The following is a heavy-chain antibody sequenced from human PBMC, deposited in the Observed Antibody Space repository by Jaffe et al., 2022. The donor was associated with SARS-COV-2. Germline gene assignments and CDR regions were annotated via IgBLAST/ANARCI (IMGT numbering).Heavy chain of an antibody. J-gene: IGHJ4*02. CDR1: GFTFSSYA. D-gene: IGHD6-6*01. CDR2: ISGSGGST. Sequence: EVQLLESGGGLVQPGGSLRLSCAASGFTFSSYAMSWVRQAPGKGLEWVSAISGSGGSTYYADSVKGRFTISRDNSKNTLYLQMNSLRAEDTAVYYCAKARPIAARPLGRPLDYWGQGTLVTVSS. V-gene: IGHV3-23*01. CDR3: AKARPIAARPLGRPLDY.